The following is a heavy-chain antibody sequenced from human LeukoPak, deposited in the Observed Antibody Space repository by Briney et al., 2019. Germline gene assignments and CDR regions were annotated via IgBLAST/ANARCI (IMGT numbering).Heavy chain of an antibody. CDR1: GFTFSSYW. Sequence: GGSLRLSCAASGFTFSSYWMHWVRQAPGKGLVWVSRINSEGSSTSYADSVKGRFTISRDNAKNTLYLQVNSLRAEDTAVYYCASAGYSSSWYLYTELDAFDIWGQGTMVTVSS. CDR2: INSEGSST. D-gene: IGHD6-13*01. V-gene: IGHV3-74*01. J-gene: IGHJ3*02. CDR3: ASAGYSSSWYLYTELDAFDI.